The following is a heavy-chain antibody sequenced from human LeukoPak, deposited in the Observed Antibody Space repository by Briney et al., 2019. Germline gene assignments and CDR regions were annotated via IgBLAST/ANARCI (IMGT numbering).Heavy chain of an antibody. D-gene: IGHD3-10*01. CDR2: MKPDGSEK. V-gene: IGHV3-7*01. CDR1: GFTFSSYW. CDR3: ARERMYSGSGSTYPYYDD. J-gene: IGHJ4*02. Sequence: GGSLRLSCAASGFTFSSYWMSWVRQSPGKGLEWVANMKPDGSEKYFMDSVKGRFTISRDNAKNALYLEMNSLRAEDTAEYFCARERMYSGSGSTYPYYDDWGQGTLVTVSS.